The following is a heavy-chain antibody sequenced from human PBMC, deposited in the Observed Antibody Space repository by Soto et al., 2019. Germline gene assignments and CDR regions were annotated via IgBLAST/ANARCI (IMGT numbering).Heavy chain of an antibody. CDR3: ARRIYGDWDFDL. V-gene: IGHV4-4*02. J-gene: IGHJ2*01. CDR2: VHHSGST. Sequence: QVQLQESGPGLVKPSGTLSLTCAVSGDSTSNSNWWSWVRQPPGKGLEWIGEVHHSGSTNYNPSLKSRVTISIYTSTHQFSLKLSSVTAADTSAYYCARRIYGDWDFDLWGRGTLVTVTS. CDR1: GDSTSNSNW. D-gene: IGHD3-16*01.